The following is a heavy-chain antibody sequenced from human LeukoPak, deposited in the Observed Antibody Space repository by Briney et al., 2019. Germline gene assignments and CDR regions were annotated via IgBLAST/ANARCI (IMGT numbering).Heavy chain of an antibody. V-gene: IGHV3-30*04. CDR2: ISYDGSNK. D-gene: IGHD5-24*01. J-gene: IGHJ4*02. CDR3: ARELKVRRGLKCCFDN. CDR1: GFTFSSYA. Sequence: GRSLRLSCAASGFTFSSYAMHWVRQAPGKGLEWVAVISYDGSNKYYADSVKGRFTISRDNSKNTLYLQMNSLRAEDTAVYYCARELKVRRGLKCCFDNWGQGTRVTVPS.